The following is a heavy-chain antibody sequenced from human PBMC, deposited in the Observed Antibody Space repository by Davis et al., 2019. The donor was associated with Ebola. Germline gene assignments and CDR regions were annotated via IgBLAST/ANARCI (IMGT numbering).Heavy chain of an antibody. V-gene: IGHV5-10-1*01. Sequence: GESLKISCKGSGYSFTSYWISWVRQMPGKGLEWMGRIDPSDSYTNYSPSFQGPVTISADKSLSTAYLQWSRLKASDTAMYYFARRDSSPSGGGLYYYYGMDVWGQGTTVTVSS. CDR1: GYSFTSYW. CDR2: IDPSDSYT. CDR3: ARRDSSPSGGGLYYYYGMDV. J-gene: IGHJ6*02. D-gene: IGHD6-6*01.